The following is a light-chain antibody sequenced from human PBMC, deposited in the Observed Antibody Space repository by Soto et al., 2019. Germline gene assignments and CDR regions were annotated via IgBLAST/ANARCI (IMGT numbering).Light chain of an antibody. CDR1: SGHNNYA. V-gene: IGLV4-69*01. CDR3: QTWGPGIWV. J-gene: IGLJ3*02. CDR2: VDSDGSL. Sequence: QLVLTQSPSASASLGASVKLTCALSSGHNNYAIAWYQQQSEKGPRYLMKVDSDGSLRKGDGIPDRFSGSSSGAERYLTISSLQSEDEADYYCQTWGPGIWVFGGRTKLTVL.